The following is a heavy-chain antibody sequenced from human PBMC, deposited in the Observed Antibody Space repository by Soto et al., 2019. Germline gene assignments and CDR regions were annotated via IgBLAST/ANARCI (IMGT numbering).Heavy chain of an antibody. D-gene: IGHD2-15*01. Sequence: GGSLRLSCAASGFTVSSNYMSWVRQAPGKGLEWVPVIYSGGSTYYADSVKGRFTISRHNSKNTLYLQMNSLRAEDTAVYYCASRYCSGGSCYFDYWGQGTLVTVSS. V-gene: IGHV3-53*04. CDR2: IYSGGST. CDR3: ASRYCSGGSCYFDY. J-gene: IGHJ4*02. CDR1: GFTVSSNY.